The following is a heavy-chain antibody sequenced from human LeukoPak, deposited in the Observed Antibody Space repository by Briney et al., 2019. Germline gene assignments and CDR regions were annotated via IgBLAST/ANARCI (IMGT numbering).Heavy chain of an antibody. CDR3: ARDRRIAARPDAFDI. CDR2: IYYSGST. Sequence: PSETLSLTCTVSGGSINNYYWTWIRQPAGKGLEWIGYIYYSGSTNYNPSLKSRVTISVDTSKNQFSLKLSSVTAADTAVYYCARDRRIAARPDAFDIWGQGTMVTVSS. D-gene: IGHD6-6*01. CDR1: GGSINNYY. J-gene: IGHJ3*02. V-gene: IGHV4-59*01.